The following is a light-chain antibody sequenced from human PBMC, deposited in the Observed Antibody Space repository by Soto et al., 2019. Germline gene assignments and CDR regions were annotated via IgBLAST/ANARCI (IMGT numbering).Light chain of an antibody. V-gene: IGKV1D-16*01. CDR2: GAT. J-gene: IGKJ4*01. CDR1: QNIDRY. Sequence: DIQMTQSPSSLSASVGDRVTITCRASQNIDRYLAWYQQKSDKAPKSLIYGATSLQSRVPSRFSGSGSGTDFTLTISSLEPEDVTTYYCQQYHSYPTFGGGTKVEIQ. CDR3: QQYHSYPT.